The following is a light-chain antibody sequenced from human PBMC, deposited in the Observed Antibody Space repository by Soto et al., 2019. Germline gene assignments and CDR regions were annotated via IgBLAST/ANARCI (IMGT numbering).Light chain of an antibody. CDR1: RSNIGAGYD. Sequence: QSVLTQPPSVSGAPGQRVTISCTGSRSNIGAGYDVHWYQHPPETAPKLLIYGNTNRPSGVPDRFSGSKSGTSASLAITGLQAEDEADYYCLSYDTSLSGWVFGGGTQLTVL. J-gene: IGLJ7*01. V-gene: IGLV1-40*01. CDR2: GNT. CDR3: LSYDTSLSGWV.